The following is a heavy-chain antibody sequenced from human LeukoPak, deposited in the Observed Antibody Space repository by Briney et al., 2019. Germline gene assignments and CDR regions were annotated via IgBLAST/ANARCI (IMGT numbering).Heavy chain of an antibody. V-gene: IGHV1-46*01. CDR2: INPSGGST. D-gene: IGHD3-10*01. CDR1: GYTFTSYY. J-gene: IGHJ5*02. Sequence: ASVKVSCKASGYTFTSYYMHWVRQAPGQGLEWMGLINPSGGSTSYAQKFQGRVTMTRDTSTSTVYMELSSLRSEDTAVYYCARVGYYGSGRKNWFDPWGQGTLVTVAS. CDR3: ARVGYYGSGRKNWFDP.